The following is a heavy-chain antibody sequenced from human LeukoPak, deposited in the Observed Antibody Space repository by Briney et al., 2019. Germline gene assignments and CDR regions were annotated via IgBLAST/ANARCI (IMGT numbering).Heavy chain of an antibody. CDR1: GFTFSSYA. J-gene: IGHJ4*02. V-gene: IGHV3-23*01. D-gene: IGHD5-18*01. CDR3: AKVLSAGYSYGPFDY. CDR2: ISGSGGST. Sequence: GGFLRLSCAASGFTFSSYAMSWVRQAPGKGLEWVSAISGSGGSTYYADSVRGRFTISRDNSKNTLYLQMNSLRAEDTAVYYCAKVLSAGYSYGPFDYWGQGTLVTVSS.